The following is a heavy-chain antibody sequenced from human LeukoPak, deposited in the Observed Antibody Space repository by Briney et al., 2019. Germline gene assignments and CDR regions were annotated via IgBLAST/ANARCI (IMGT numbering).Heavy chain of an antibody. CDR1: GFTFSSYA. D-gene: IGHD6-13*01. V-gene: IGHV3-23*01. CDR3: AKVARSSSWSYYFDY. Sequence: GGSLRLSCAASGFTFSSYATSWVRQAPGKGLEWVSGISGTGGSTDYADSVKGRFTISRDNSKSTLYLQMNSLSAEDTALYYCAKVARSSSWSYYFDYWGQGTLVTVSS. J-gene: IGHJ4*02. CDR2: ISGTGGST.